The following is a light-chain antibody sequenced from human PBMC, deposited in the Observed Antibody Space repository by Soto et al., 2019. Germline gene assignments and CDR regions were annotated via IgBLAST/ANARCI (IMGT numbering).Light chain of an antibody. CDR2: GAS. CDR1: QSVNNY. CDR3: QKHNIWPLT. Sequence: EIVMTQSPATLSVSPGERATLSCRASQSVNNYLAWYQQKPGQAPRLLIYGASTRATGIPDRFGGSGSGTEFTLTLSSRQTEDFAVYYCQKHNIWPLTFGAGTKVEMK. J-gene: IGKJ4*01. V-gene: IGKV3-15*01.